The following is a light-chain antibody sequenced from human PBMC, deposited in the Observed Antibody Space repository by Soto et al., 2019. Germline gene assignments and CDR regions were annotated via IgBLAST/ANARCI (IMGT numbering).Light chain of an antibody. V-gene: IGLV2-11*01. CDR2: DVS. CDR3: CSYAGSYSWV. Sequence: QSALTQPRSVSGSPGQSVTISCTGTSRDVGAYNYVSWYQHHPGKAPKVMIYDVSERPSGVPDRFFGSKSDNKASLTISGLQAEDEADYYCCSYAGSYSWVFGGGTKLTVL. J-gene: IGLJ3*02. CDR1: SRDVGAYNY.